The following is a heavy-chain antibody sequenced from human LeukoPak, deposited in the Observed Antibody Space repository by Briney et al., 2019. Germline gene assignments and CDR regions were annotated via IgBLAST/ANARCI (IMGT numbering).Heavy chain of an antibody. CDR1: GFTFSSYS. CDR3: ARDLEGDCSSTSCNWFDP. V-gene: IGHV3-21*01. CDR2: ISSSSSYI. D-gene: IGHD2-2*01. Sequence: GGSLRLSCAASGFTFSSYSMNWVRQAPGKGLEWVSSISSSSSYIYYADSVKGRFTISRDNAKNSLYLQMNSLRAEDMAVYYCARDLEGDCSSTSCNWFDPWGQGTLVTVSS. J-gene: IGHJ5*02.